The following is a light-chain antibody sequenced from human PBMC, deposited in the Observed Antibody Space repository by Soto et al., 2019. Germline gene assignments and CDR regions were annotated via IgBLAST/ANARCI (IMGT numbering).Light chain of an antibody. J-gene: IGKJ1*01. CDR1: QSIGSW. Sequence: DIQMTQSPSTLSASLGDRVTITCRASQSIGSWLAWYQQKPGQSPKLLIYEASSLESGAPSRFSGTGPGTEFTLTISSLQPDDFATYYCQQYKSYETFGQGTKVDI. CDR2: EAS. V-gene: IGKV1-5*03. CDR3: QQYKSYET.